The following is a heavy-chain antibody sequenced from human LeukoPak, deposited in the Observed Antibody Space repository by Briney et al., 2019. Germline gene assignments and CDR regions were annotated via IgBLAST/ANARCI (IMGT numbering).Heavy chain of an antibody. CDR1: GFTFSSYG. D-gene: IGHD5-18*01. J-gene: IGHJ4*02. Sequence: GGSLRLSCAASGFTFSSYGMHWVRQAPGKGLEWVAFIRHDGSNKYYADSVKGRFTISRDSSKNTLYLQMNSLRAEDTAVYYCAKDKYSPFDYWGQGTLVTVSS. V-gene: IGHV3-30*02. CDR3: AKDKYSPFDY. CDR2: IRHDGSNK.